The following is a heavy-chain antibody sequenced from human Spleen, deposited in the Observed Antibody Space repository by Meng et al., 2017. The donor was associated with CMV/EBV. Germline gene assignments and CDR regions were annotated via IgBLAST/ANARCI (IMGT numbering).Heavy chain of an antibody. J-gene: IGHJ4*02. Sequence: LSCASRGFTFSSYAMSWVRQAPGKGLEWVAVISYDGSNKYYADSVKGRFTISRDNSKNTLYLQMNSLRAEDTAVYYCAKEGSGSYSDWGQGTLVTVSS. D-gene: IGHD3-10*01. CDR3: AKEGSGSYSD. V-gene: IGHV3-30*18. CDR1: GFTFSSYA. CDR2: ISYDGSNK.